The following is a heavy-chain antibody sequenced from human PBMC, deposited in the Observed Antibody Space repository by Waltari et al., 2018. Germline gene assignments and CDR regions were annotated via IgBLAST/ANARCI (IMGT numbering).Heavy chain of an antibody. CDR3: VKDTSPGGLEQ. D-gene: IGHD3-16*01. CDR2: IFGNDAKI. Sequence: EVQLVESGGGSVEPGRSLRLSCVDSEFATMDYAMHWIRQVPGEGLEWVSGIFGNDAKIDYWDSVRGRFTISRDKAKHSLYLQMNSLRAEDTALYYCVKDTSPGGLEQWGQGTLVTVSS. V-gene: IGHV3-9*02. CDR1: EFATMDYA. J-gene: IGHJ4*02.